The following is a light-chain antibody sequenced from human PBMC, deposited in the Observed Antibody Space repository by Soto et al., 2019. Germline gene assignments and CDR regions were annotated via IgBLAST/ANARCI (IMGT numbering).Light chain of an antibody. V-gene: IGKV3-11*01. CDR3: QQRDNWPWT. J-gene: IGKJ1*01. CDR2: DAS. CDR1: RRVSSY. Sequence: ETVLPQSPATLSLSPGDRATLSCRATRRVSSYLAWYQQKAGQAPRLLIYDASNLAAGTPGRFSGSGSGTAFTLTISSLAPEDFEADYCQQRDNWPWTFGQGTKVEI.